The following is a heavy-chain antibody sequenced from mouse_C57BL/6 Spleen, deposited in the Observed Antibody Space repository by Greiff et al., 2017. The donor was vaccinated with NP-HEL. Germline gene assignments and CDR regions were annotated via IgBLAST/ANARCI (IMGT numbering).Heavy chain of an antibody. V-gene: IGHV5-12*01. CDR2: ISNGGGST. CDR1: GFTFSDYY. CDR3: ARQGEGYGHWFDY. D-gene: IGHD2-2*01. Sequence: EVKLMESGGGLVQPGGSLKLSCAASGFTFSDYYMYWVRQTPEKRLEWVAYISNGGGSTYYPDTVKGRFTISRDNAKNTLYLQMSRLKSEDTAMYYCARQGEGYGHWFDYWGQGTTLTVSS. J-gene: IGHJ2*01.